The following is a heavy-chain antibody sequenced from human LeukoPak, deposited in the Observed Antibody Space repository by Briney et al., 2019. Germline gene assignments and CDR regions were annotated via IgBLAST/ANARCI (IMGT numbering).Heavy chain of an antibody. J-gene: IGHJ4*02. Sequence: GGSLRLSCAASGFTFSTFSMSWVRQAPGKGLEWVSSISGSGGSTYYADSVTGRFTISRDNSKDTLFLQMHSLRPGDTAVYYCVREDTPATANYWGQGTLVTISS. D-gene: IGHD2-21*02. CDR2: ISGSGGST. V-gene: IGHV3-23*01. CDR1: GFTFSTFS. CDR3: VREDTPATANY.